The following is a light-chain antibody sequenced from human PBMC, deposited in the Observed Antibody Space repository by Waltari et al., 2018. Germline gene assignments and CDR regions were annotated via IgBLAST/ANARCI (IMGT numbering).Light chain of an antibody. J-gene: IGLJ1*01. Sequence: QSALTQPASVSGTPGQSITIPCSGTTSDVGGDDLVSWYQQPPGEAPKLLICEVFKRPPDTSSRFSGAKSGSTASLTISGLQPEDEADYYCCSYAGRGTYVFGSGTKVTVL. CDR3: CSYAGRGTYV. CDR2: EVF. V-gene: IGLV2-23*02. CDR1: TSDVGGDDL.